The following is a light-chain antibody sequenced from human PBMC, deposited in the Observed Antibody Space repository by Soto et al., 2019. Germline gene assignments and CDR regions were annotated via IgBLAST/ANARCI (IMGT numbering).Light chain of an antibody. CDR1: QSVNTN. CDR2: GAA. V-gene: IGKV3-15*01. J-gene: IGKJ2*01. Sequence: EIVMTQSPATLSVSPGDRATLSCRASQSVNTNLAWYQVKPGQAPRLLIYGAATRAPGIPSRFSGSGSGTQFTLTISSLQSEDFAVYYCQQYDDRAPYTFGQGTKLEIK. CDR3: QQYDDRAPYT.